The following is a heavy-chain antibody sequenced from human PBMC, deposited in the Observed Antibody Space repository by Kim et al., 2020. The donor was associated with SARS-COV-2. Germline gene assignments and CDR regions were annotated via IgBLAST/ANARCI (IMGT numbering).Heavy chain of an antibody. J-gene: IGHJ5*02. CDR2: IYYSGST. D-gene: IGHD2-2*01. CDR1: GGSVSSGSYY. Sequence: SETLSLTCTVSGGSVSSGSYYWSWIRQPPGKGLEWIGYIYYSGSTNYNPSLKSRVTISVDTSKNQFSLKLSSVTAADTAVYYCARGKTNIVVVPAAPRIWFDPWGQGTLVTVSS. V-gene: IGHV4-61*01. CDR3: ARGKTNIVVVPAAPRIWFDP.